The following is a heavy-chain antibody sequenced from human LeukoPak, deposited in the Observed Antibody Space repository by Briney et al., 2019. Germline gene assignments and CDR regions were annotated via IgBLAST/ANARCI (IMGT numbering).Heavy chain of an antibody. V-gene: IGHV3-30*18. CDR3: AKGPDSSSWYDYYYYMDV. D-gene: IGHD6-13*01. Sequence: GGSLRLSCAASGFTFNSYGMHWVRQAPGKGLEWVAVISYDGSNKYYADSVKGRFTISRDNSKNTLYLQMNSLRAEDTAVYYCAKGPDSSSWYDYYYYMDVWGKGTTVTVSS. CDR2: ISYDGSNK. CDR1: GFTFNSYG. J-gene: IGHJ6*03.